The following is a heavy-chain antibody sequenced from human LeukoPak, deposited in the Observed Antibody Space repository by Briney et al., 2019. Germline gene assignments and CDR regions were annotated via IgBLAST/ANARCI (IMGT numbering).Heavy chain of an antibody. CDR2: IYSGGST. J-gene: IGHJ2*01. CDR1: GFTVSSNY. V-gene: IGHV3-66*01. CDR3: ARAPERTWYSDL. D-gene: IGHD1-1*01. Sequence: PGGSLRLSCEASGFTVSSNYMSWVRQAPGKGLEWVSLIYSGGSTYYADSVKGRFTISSDNSKNTLYLQMNSLRVEDTAVYYCARAPERTWYSDLWGRDTLVTVSS.